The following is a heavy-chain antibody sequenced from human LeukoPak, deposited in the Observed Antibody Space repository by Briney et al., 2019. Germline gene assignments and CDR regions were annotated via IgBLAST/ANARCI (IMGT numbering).Heavy chain of an antibody. V-gene: IGHV1-8*01. D-gene: IGHD6-13*01. CDR1: GYIFTDYD. CDR3: ARGNRLYSSSRSSLPFDI. Sequence: ASVKVSCKASGYIFTDYDINWVRQAIGQGLEWMGWTNPISGYTGSAQKFQGRVTMTRDTSISTAYLELSSLRSDDTAVYYCARGNRLYSSSRSSLPFDIWGQGTMVTVSS. CDR2: TNPISGYT. J-gene: IGHJ3*02.